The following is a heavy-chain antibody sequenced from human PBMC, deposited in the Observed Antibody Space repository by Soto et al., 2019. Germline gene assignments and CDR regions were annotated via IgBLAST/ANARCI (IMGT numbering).Heavy chain of an antibody. CDR3: ARDLDGLHDDNSGPYPRPG. CDR2: IHSSGSI. Sequence: PSETLSLTCTVSGGSISSDDYYWSWIRQAPGRGLEWIGYIHSSGSIYYNPSVKSRATMSIDTARNQFSLKVSSVTVEDTAVYYCARDLDGLHDDNSGPYPRPGWGQGTLVT. V-gene: IGHV4-30-4*01. D-gene: IGHD3-22*01. CDR1: GGSISSDDYY. J-gene: IGHJ1*01.